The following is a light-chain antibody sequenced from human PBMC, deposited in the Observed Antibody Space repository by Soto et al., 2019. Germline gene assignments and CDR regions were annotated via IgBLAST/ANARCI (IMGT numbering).Light chain of an antibody. V-gene: IGKV3D-20*02. CDR2: GAS. Sequence: VLTQSPGTLSLSPGDRATLSCRASQSITGNYLAWHQQKPGQAPKLLIYGASTRAPGIPDRFNGSGSGTDFILTISRLEADDVAVYYCQQRSNLFTFGPGTKVDIK. J-gene: IGKJ3*01. CDR1: QSITGNY. CDR3: QQRSNLFT.